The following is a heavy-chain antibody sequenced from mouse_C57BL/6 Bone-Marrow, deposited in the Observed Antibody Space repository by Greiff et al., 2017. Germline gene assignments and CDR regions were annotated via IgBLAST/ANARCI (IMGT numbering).Heavy chain of an antibody. CDR2: ISSGSSTI. CDR1: GFTFSDYG. V-gene: IGHV5-17*01. J-gene: IGHJ3*01. D-gene: IGHD1-1*01. Sequence: EVQLVESGGGLVKPGGSLKLSCAASGFTFSDYGMHWVRQTPEKGLEWVAYISSGSSTIYYADTVKGRFTISRDNAKNTLFLQMTSLRSEDTAMYYCARPPLFYYYGSSPAWFAYWGQGTLVTVSA. CDR3: ARPPLFYYYGSSPAWFAY.